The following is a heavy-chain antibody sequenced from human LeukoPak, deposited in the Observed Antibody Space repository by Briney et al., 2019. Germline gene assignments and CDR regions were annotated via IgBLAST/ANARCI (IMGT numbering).Heavy chain of an antibody. CDR1: GYTFSNYG. D-gene: IGHD6-13*01. V-gene: IGHV1-18*01. J-gene: IGHJ4*02. CDR2: ISGINTNT. Sequence: GASVKVSCKASGYTFSNYGIHWVRQAPGHGLEWMGWISGINTNTNYAQKVQGRVTMTADTSTATAYMELRSLRSDGTAVYYCARARFSSRNRDGYLDSWGEGTLVTVSS. CDR3: ARARFSSRNRDGYLDS.